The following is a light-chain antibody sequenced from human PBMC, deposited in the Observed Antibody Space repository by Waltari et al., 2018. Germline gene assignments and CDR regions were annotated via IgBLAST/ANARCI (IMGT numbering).Light chain of an antibody. V-gene: IGLV3-25*03. Sequence: SYELTQPPSVSVSPGQTARITCSADALSKQYAYWYQQKPGQAPVLVIYKDSERPSGIRERFSGSSAGTTVTLTISGVQAEDEADYYCQSAENSGGLFGGGTKLTVL. CDR1: ALSKQY. CDR3: QSAENSGGL. J-gene: IGLJ2*01. CDR2: KDS.